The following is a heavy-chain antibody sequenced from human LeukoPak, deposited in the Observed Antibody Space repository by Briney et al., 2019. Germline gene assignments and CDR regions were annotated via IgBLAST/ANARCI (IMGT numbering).Heavy chain of an antibody. CDR3: AKDEFGSGWYGGFDD. Sequence: GGSPRLSCAASGFIFRSYTMTWVRQAPGKGLEWVSAISASGRDTYYADSVKGRFTISRDNSKSTLYLQMNSLRAEDTALYYCAKDEFGSGWYGGFDDWGQGTPVTVSS. V-gene: IGHV3-23*01. CDR1: GFIFRSYT. J-gene: IGHJ4*02. D-gene: IGHD6-19*01. CDR2: ISASGRDT.